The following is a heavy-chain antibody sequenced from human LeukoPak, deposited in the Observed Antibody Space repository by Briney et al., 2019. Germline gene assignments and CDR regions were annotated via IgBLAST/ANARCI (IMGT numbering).Heavy chain of an antibody. CDR3: ANDFDH. Sequence: SGGSLRLSCAASGFTFNNYAMSWVRQAPGKGLEWVSTISGSDDNTYYADSVKGRFTISRDISKNTLYLRMNSLRADDTAVYYCANDFDHWGQGTLVTVSS. J-gene: IGHJ4*02. CDR2: ISGSDDNT. CDR1: GFTFNNYA. V-gene: IGHV3-23*01.